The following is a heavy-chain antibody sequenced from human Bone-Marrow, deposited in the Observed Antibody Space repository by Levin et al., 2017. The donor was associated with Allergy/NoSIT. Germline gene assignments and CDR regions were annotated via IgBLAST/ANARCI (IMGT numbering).Heavy chain of an antibody. CDR1: GFTLSDYA. Sequence: SCAASGFTLSDYAMHWVRQAPGKGLEYVSAISANGGSTYYANSVKGRFTISRDNSKNTLYLQMGSLRVEDMAVYYCARDRRGLYTYGSFDYWGQGALVTVSS. D-gene: IGHD5-18*01. CDR3: ARDRRGLYTYGSFDY. CDR2: ISANGGST. V-gene: IGHV3-64*01. J-gene: IGHJ4*02.